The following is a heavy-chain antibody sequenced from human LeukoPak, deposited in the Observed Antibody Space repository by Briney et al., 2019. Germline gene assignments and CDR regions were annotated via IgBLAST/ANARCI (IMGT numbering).Heavy chain of an antibody. V-gene: IGHV5-51*01. CDR3: ARSRGTYSSWLDY. CDR2: IYPHDSNT. D-gene: IGHD6-13*01. Sequence: GESLKISCKGSGYSFTSYWIAWVRQMPGKGLEWMGIIYPHDSNTRYSPSFQGQVTISADKSISTAYLQWSSLKASDTAMYYCARSRGTYSSWLDYWGQGTLITVSS. J-gene: IGHJ4*02. CDR1: GYSFTSYW.